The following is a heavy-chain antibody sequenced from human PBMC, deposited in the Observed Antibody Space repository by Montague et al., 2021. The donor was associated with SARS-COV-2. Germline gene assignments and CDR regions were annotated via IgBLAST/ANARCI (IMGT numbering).Heavy chain of an antibody. CDR1: GGSISSYY. CDR3: ARASITMVRGVTRWYFDL. V-gene: IGHV4-59*13. Sequence: SQTQSLTYTVSGGSISSYYWSWIRQPPGKGLEWIGYIYYSGSTNYNPSLKSRVTISVDTSKNQFSLKLSSVTAADTAVYYCARASITMVRGVTRWYFDLWGRGTLVTVSS. CDR2: IYYSGST. D-gene: IGHD3-10*01. J-gene: IGHJ2*01.